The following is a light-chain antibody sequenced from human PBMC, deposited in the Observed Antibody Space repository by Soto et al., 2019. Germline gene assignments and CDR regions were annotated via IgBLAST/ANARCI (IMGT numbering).Light chain of an antibody. V-gene: IGLV1-40*01. CDR2: GNS. Sequence: QSVLTQPPSVPGAPGQRVTISCTGSSSNIGAGFDVHWYQQLPGTAPKLLIYGNSNRPSGVPDRFSGSKSGTSASLAITGLQAGDEADYYCQSYDRSQSGSVVFGGGTKLTVL. J-gene: IGLJ2*01. CDR3: QSYDRSQSGSVV. CDR1: SSNIGAGFD.